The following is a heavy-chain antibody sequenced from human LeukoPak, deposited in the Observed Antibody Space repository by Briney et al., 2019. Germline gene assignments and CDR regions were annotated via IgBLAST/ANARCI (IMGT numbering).Heavy chain of an antibody. D-gene: IGHD3-10*01. V-gene: IGHV1-46*02. CDR1: GYTFNSYY. J-gene: IGHJ6*03. CDR2: LNPSGGGI. Sequence: ASVKVSCKASGYTFNSYYMHWVRQAPGQGLEWMGILNPSGGGITYAQKFQGRVTMTRGTSTSTFYMELRRLRSEDTAVYYCARDRWFGGRPDNFMDVWGRGTTVTVSS. CDR3: ARDRWFGGRPDNFMDV.